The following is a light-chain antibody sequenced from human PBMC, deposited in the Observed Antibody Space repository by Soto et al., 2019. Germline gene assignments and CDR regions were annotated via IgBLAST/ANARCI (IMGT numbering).Light chain of an antibody. CDR1: SSDVDVYTS. J-gene: IGLJ2*01. Sequence: QSVLTQPASVSGSPGQSITISCTGTSSDVDVYTSVSWYQQHPGKAPKLMIYDVSTRPSGVSDRFSGSKSGNTASLTISGLQADDEADYYCSSYTVTNKEFFGGGTKLTVL. CDR2: DVS. V-gene: IGLV2-14*03. CDR3: SSYTVTNKEF.